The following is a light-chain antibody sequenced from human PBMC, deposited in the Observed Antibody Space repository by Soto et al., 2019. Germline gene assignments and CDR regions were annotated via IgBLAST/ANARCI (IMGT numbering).Light chain of an antibody. V-gene: IGKV3-20*01. CDR1: QSVSSSH. CDR2: GAS. J-gene: IGKJ1*01. CDR3: QQYGSSLTWT. Sequence: IVLTQSPGTLSLSPGERATLSCRASQSVSSSHLAWYQQKPGQAPGLLIYGASSRATGIPDRFSGGGSGTDFTLTISRLEPEDFAVYYCQQYGSSLTWTFGQGTKVEIK.